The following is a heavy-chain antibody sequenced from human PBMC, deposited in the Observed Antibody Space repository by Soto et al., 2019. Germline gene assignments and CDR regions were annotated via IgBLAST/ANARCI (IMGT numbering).Heavy chain of an antibody. D-gene: IGHD1-26*01. J-gene: IGHJ4*02. CDR2: INHLETT. Sequence: SETLSLTCTVSGASITYGGYSWSWIRQTPGKGLEWIGYINHLETTFYNPSFESRLTLSIDRTKNQFSLNMNSMSAADRAVYFCARGGGSDSFDYWGQGILVTVSS. CDR1: GASITYGGYS. V-gene: IGHV4-30-2*01. CDR3: ARGGGSDSFDY.